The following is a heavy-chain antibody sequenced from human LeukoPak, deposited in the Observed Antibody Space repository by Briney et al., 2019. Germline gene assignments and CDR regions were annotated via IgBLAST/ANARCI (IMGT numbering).Heavy chain of an antibody. V-gene: IGHV1-46*01. CDR2: INPSGGST. CDR3: AREGFPPKISDFWSGLGPYYYYGMDV. CDR1: GYTFTSYY. Sequence: ASVRVSCKASGYTFTSYYMHWVRQAPGQGLEWMGIINPSGGSTSYTQKFQGRVTMTRDTSTSTVYMELSSLRSEDTAVYYCAREGFPPKISDFWSGLGPYYYYGMDVWGQGTTVTVSS. D-gene: IGHD3-3*01. J-gene: IGHJ6*02.